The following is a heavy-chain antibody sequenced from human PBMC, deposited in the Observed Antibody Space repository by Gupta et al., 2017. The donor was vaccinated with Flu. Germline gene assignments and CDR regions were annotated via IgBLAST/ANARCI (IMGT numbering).Heavy chain of an antibody. V-gene: IGHV3-64*01. CDR2: ISANGGET. D-gene: IGHD1-26*01. CDR3: AKNPVIGSWYLDL. Sequence: EGQLLESGGGLVQPGGSLRLSCVASGFSFSSYGMHWVRQTPGKGLEYVSAISANGGETWDASAVKGRLTISRDKSKNMLYLQMGRRRNEDMAVYHCAKNPVIGSWYLDLWGRGTLVTVSS. CDR1: GFSFSSYG. J-gene: IGHJ2*01.